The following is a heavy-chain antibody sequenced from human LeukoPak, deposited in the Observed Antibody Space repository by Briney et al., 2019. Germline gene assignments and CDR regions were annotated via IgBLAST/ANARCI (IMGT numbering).Heavy chain of an antibody. CDR3: ACPEAD. J-gene: IGHJ4*02. D-gene: IGHD1-14*01. Sequence: SETLSLTCTVSCISLSSSSYCLDWIREPQGKGLGWTATIYSSGTSSYNPSLKSRVTMSIDTSKNQLCLKLTSVTAADTAVYCCACPEADWGRGTLVTVSS. CDR1: CISLSSSSYC. CDR2: IYSSGTS. V-gene: IGHV4-39*01.